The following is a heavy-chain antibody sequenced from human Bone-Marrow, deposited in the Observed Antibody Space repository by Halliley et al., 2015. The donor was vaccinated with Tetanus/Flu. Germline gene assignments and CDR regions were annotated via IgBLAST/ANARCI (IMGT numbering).Heavy chain of an antibody. CDR2: SDFGTRT. V-gene: IGHV3-53*01. J-gene: IGHJ3*02. Sequence: SGSDFGTRTNYADSGKGRFTISRDNSKTTVYLQMNSLRGEDTGVYYCARNKASSWADALAIWGQGTMVTVSS. D-gene: IGHD6-13*01. CDR3: ARNKASSWADALAI.